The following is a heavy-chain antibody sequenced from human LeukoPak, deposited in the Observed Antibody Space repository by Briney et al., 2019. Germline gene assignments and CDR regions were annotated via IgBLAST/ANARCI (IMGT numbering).Heavy chain of an antibody. CDR1: GFTFSDYY. D-gene: IGHD6-13*01. Sequence: PGGSLRLSCAASGFTFSDYYMSWISQAPGKGLEWVSYISSSSTYTNYADSVKGRFTISRDNAENSLFLLMNSLRAEDTAVYYCARLAATGYYFDYWGQGTLVTVSS. CDR3: ARLAATGYYFDY. CDR2: ISSSSTYT. J-gene: IGHJ4*02. V-gene: IGHV3-11*03.